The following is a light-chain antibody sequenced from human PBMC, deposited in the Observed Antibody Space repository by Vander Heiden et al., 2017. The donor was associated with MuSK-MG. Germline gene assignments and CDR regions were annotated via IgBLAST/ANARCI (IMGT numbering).Light chain of an antibody. J-gene: IGKJ1*01. Sequence: DIHMTQSPSSLSASVGDRVTITCRASQSISSYLNWYQQKPGKAPKLLIYAASSLQSGVPSRFSGSGSGTDFTLTISSLQPEDFATYYCQQSYSTPPRTFGPGTKVEIK. CDR3: QQSYSTPPRT. V-gene: IGKV1-39*01. CDR2: AAS. CDR1: QSISSY.